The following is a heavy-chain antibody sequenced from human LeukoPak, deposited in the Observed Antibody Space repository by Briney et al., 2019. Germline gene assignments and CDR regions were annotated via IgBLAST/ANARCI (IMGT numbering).Heavy chain of an antibody. J-gene: IGHJ4*02. Sequence: SETLSLTCAVYGGSFSGYYWSWIRQPPGKGLEWIGEINHSGSTNYNPSLKSRVTISVDTSKNQFSLKLSSVTAADTAVYYCARGRNYDYVWGSYRYTKHFDYWGQGTLVTVSS. V-gene: IGHV4-34*01. CDR3: ARGRNYDYVWGSYRYTKHFDY. CDR1: GGSFSGYY. D-gene: IGHD3-16*02. CDR2: INHSGST.